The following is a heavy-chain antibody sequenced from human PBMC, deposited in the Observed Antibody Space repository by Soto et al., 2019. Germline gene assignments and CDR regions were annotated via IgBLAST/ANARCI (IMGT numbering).Heavy chain of an antibody. Sequence: GASVKVSSKASGANFSSYAISWVRQTPGQGLEWMGGIIPIFATANYARKFQGRVMITVDESTSTAYMELSSLRSEDTAVYYCARSVSFRYQLLKRGMDVWGQGTTVTV. J-gene: IGHJ6*02. CDR1: GANFSSYA. V-gene: IGHV1-69*13. CDR2: IIPIFATA. D-gene: IGHD2-2*01. CDR3: ARSVSFRYQLLKRGMDV.